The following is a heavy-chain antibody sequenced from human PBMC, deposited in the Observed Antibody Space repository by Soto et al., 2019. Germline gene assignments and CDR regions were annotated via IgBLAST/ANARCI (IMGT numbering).Heavy chain of an antibody. CDR1: GGSFSGYY. CDR2: INHSGST. V-gene: IGHV4-34*01. D-gene: IGHD2-15*01. Sequence: SETLSLTCAVYGGSFSGYYWSWIRQPPGKGLEWIGEINHSGSTNYNPSLKSRVTISVDTSKNQFSLKLSSVTAADTAVYYCARGYCSGGSCYDPSYFDYWGQGTLVTVSS. CDR3: ARGYCSGGSCYDPSYFDY. J-gene: IGHJ4*02.